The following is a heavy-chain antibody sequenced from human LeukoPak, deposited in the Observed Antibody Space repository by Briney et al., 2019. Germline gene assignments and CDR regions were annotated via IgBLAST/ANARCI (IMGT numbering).Heavy chain of an antibody. V-gene: IGHV3-23*01. J-gene: IGHJ3*02. D-gene: IGHD3-10*01. Sequence: GGSLRLSCAASGFTFSSYGMSWVRQAPGKGLEWVSAISGSGGSTYYADSVKGRFTISRDNSKNTLYLQMNSLRAEDTAVYYCASFITMVRRTADAFDIWGQGTMVTVSS. CDR3: ASFITMVRRTADAFDI. CDR1: GFTFSSYG. CDR2: ISGSGGST.